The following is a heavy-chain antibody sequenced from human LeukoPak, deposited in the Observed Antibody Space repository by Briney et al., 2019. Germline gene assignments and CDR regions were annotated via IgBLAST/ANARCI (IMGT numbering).Heavy chain of an antibody. CDR3: LCMLDVRDY. D-gene: IGHD2-8*01. J-gene: IGHJ4*02. CDR1: GFTFTGYY. CDR2: INPNSGDT. Sequence: ASVKVSCQASGFTFTGYYIHWVRQAPGQGLEWMGWINPNSGDTRYAEKFQGWVTMTRDTSISTAYMELGRLKSDDTAMYYCLCMLDVRDYWGQGTLVTVSS. V-gene: IGHV1-2*04.